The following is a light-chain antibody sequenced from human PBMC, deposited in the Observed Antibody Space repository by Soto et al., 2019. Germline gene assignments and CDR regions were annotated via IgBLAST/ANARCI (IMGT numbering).Light chain of an antibody. CDR1: QSVSSSY. CDR3: QHYGGSPYT. Sequence: EIVLTQSPGTLSLSPGERATLSCRASQSVSSSYLAWYQQKPGQAPRLLIYGKSSRATGIPDRFSGSDSRTDFTLTISRLASEDFAVYYCQHYGGSPYTFGQGTKLEMK. CDR2: GKS. V-gene: IGKV3-20*01. J-gene: IGKJ2*01.